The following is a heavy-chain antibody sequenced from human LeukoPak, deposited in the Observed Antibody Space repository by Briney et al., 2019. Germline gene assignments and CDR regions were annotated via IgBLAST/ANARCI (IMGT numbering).Heavy chain of an antibody. D-gene: IGHD2-2*01. CDR1: GYTFSSYP. Sequence: GASVKVSCKASGYTFSSYPMNWVRQVTGQGLEWMGWMNPNSGNTGYAQKFQGRVTMTRNTSISTAYMELSSLRSEDTAVYYCARADCSSTSCYLYYYYYYMDVWGKGTTVTISS. CDR2: MNPNSGNT. J-gene: IGHJ6*03. CDR3: ARADCSSTSCYLYYYYYYMDV. V-gene: IGHV1-8*02.